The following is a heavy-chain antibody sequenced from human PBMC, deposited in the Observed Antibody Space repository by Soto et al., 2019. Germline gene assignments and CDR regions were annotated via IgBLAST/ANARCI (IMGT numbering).Heavy chain of an antibody. CDR3: AREDPQGPNGFDP. CDR2: IYYSGST. CDR1: GGSISSGGYY. Sequence: PSETLSLTCTVSGGSISSGGYYWSWIRQHPGKGLEWIGYIYYSGSTYYNPSLKSRVTISVDTSKNQFSLKLSSVTAADTAVYYWAREDPQGPNGFDPWGQGTLVPVSP. V-gene: IGHV4-31*03. J-gene: IGHJ5*02.